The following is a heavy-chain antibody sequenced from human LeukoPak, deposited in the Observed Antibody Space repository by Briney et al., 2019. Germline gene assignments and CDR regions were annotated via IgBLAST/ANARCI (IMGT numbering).Heavy chain of an antibody. Sequence: ASVKVSCKASGYTFTSYGISWVRQAPGQGLEWMGWISAYNGNTNYAQKFQGRVTITADKSTSTAYMELSSLRSEDTAVYYCARLGYCSSTSCFDYYYYMDVWGKGTTVTISS. CDR3: ARLGYCSSTSCFDYYYYMDV. CDR2: ISAYNGNT. CDR1: GYTFTSYG. J-gene: IGHJ6*03. D-gene: IGHD2-2*01. V-gene: IGHV1-18*01.